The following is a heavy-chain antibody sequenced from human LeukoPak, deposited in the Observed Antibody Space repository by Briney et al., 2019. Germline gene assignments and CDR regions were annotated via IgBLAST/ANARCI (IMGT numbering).Heavy chain of an antibody. D-gene: IGHD6-19*01. V-gene: IGHV5-51*01. CDR3: ARRGPAVALDY. Sequence: GEFLKISCKGSGYSLTTYWIGWVRQMPGKGLEWMGIIYPGDSDTKYSPSFQGQVTISADKSISTAYLQWSSLKASDTAMYYCARRGPAVALDYWGQGTLVTVSS. J-gene: IGHJ4*02. CDR2: IYPGDSDT. CDR1: GYSLTTYW.